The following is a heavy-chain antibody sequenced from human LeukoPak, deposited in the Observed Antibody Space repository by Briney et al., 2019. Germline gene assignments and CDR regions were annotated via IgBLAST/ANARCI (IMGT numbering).Heavy chain of an antibody. V-gene: IGHV1-2*04. Sequence: ASVKVSCKASGYTFTGYYMHWVRQAPGQGLEWMGWINPNSGGTNYAQKFQGWVTMTRDTSISTAYMELRSLRSDDTAVYYCALEPYGGFDYWGQGTLVTVSS. CDR2: INPNSGGT. J-gene: IGHJ4*02. CDR3: ALEPYGGFDY. D-gene: IGHD3-10*01. CDR1: GYTFTGYY.